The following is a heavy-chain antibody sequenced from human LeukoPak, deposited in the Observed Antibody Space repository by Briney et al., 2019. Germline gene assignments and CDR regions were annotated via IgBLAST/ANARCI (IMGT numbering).Heavy chain of an antibody. CDR2: IRCDGSNK. CDR3: AKVSYGDLYYFDY. CDR1: GFTFSSYG. Sequence: GGSLRLSCAASGFTFSSYGMHWVRQAPGKGLEWVAFIRCDGSNKYYADSVKGRFTISRDNSKNTLYLQMNSLRAEDTAVYYCAKVSYGDLYYFDYWGQGTLVTVSS. V-gene: IGHV3-30*02. J-gene: IGHJ4*02. D-gene: IGHD4-17*01.